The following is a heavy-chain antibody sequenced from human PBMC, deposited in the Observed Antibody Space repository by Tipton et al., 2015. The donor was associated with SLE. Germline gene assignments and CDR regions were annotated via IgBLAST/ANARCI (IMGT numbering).Heavy chain of an antibody. J-gene: IGHJ4*02. Sequence: TLSLTCAVCGGSFSGYYWSWIRKPPGKGLEWIGDVNHSGSINYNLSLKSRVTISVDTSKNQFSLKLCSVTAADTAVYYCASIYYYDSSDSFDYWGQATLVTVSS. CDR3: ASIYYYDSSDSFDY. D-gene: IGHD3-22*01. V-gene: IGHV4-34*01. CDR2: VNHSGSI. CDR1: GGSFSGYY.